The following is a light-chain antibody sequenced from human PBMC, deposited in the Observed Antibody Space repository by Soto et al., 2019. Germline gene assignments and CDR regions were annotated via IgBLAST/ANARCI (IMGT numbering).Light chain of an antibody. V-gene: IGKV3-20*01. Sequence: EIVLTQSPGTLSLSPGERATLSCRASQSVSSSYLAWYQQKPGQAPRLLIYGASSRATGIPDRFSGRGSGTDFTLTISRLEPEDFAVYYCQQYGSSPPYGFGQGTRLEI. CDR1: QSVSSSY. CDR2: GAS. CDR3: QQYGSSPPYG. J-gene: IGKJ5*01.